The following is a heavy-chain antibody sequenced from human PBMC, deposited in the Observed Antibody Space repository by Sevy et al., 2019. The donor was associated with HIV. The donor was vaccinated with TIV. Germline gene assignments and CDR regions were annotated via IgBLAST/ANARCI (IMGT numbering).Heavy chain of an antibody. CDR3: ARGLYLDY. CDR1: GYSISSGYY. V-gene: IGHV4-38-2*02. CDR2: SLHSGST. J-gene: IGHJ4*02. Sequence: SETLSLTCTVSGYSISSGYYWGWIRQPPGKGLEWIGSSLHSGSTYCNPSLESRVTISVDTSKNQFSLKMSSVTAADTAVYYCARGLYLDYWGQAILVTVSS. D-gene: IGHD3-10*01.